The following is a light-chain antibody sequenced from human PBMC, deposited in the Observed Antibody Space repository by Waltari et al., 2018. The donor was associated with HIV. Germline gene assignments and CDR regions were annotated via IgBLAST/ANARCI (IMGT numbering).Light chain of an antibody. Sequence: EIVLTQSPATLSLSPGERATLSCRASQSVSSYLAWYQQKPGQAPRLLIYDASNRATGIPARFSGSGSGTDFTLTISRLEPEDFATYFCQQYGSSATFGPGTKVDI. CDR1: QSVSSY. J-gene: IGKJ3*01. V-gene: IGKV3-11*01. CDR2: DAS. CDR3: QQYGSSAT.